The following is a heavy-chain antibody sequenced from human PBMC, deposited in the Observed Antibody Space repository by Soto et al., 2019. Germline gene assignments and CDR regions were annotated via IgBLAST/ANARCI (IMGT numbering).Heavy chain of an antibody. D-gene: IGHD3-3*01. Sequence: ASVKVSCKASGYTFTSYGISWVRQAPGQGLEWMGWISAYNGNTNYAQKLQGRVTMTTDTSTSTAYMELRSLRSDDTAVDYCENRVLKGYSRRSLYYFDYWGQGTLVTVSS. V-gene: IGHV1-18*01. CDR2: ISAYNGNT. J-gene: IGHJ4*02. CDR1: GYTFTSYG. CDR3: ENRVLKGYSRRSLYYFDY.